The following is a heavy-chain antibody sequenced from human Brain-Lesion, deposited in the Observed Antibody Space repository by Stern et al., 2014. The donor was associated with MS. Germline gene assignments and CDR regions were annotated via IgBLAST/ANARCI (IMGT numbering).Heavy chain of an antibody. V-gene: IGHV1-24*01. CDR2: FDPGDGET. CDR3: ATLSPGAGGNYYRHFDY. J-gene: IGHJ4*02. Sequence: VQLVQSGAEVKKPGASVKVSCKVSGYTLTELSMHWVRQAPRKGLEWMGGFDPGDGETIYAQKFQGRVTMTEDTSTDTAYMELSSLRSEGTAVYYCATLSPGAGGNYYRHFDYWGQGTLVTVSS. D-gene: IGHD1-26*01. CDR1: GYTLTELS.